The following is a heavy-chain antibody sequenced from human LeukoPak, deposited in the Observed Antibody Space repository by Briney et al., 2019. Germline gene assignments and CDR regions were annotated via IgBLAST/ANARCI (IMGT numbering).Heavy chain of an antibody. CDR2: IRYDGSNK. CDR1: GFTFSSYG. Sequence: PGGSLRLSCAASGFTFSSYGMHWVRQAPGKGLEWVAFIRYDGSNKYYADSVKGRFTISRDNSKNTLYLQMNSLRAEDTAVYYCARDRYFGSGSLVYYYYMDVWGKGTTVTISS. D-gene: IGHD3-10*01. CDR3: ARDRYFGSGSLVYYYYMDV. V-gene: IGHV3-30*02. J-gene: IGHJ6*03.